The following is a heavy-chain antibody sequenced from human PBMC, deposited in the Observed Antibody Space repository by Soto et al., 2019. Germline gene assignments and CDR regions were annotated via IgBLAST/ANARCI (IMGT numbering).Heavy chain of an antibody. CDR3: SKDESRRNLRGFEI. D-gene: IGHD4-4*01. J-gene: IGHJ2*01. CDR1: GFTFSNYA. Sequence: EVHLLESGGGLVQPGGSLRLSCAASGFTFSNYAMYWVRQAPGKGLEWVSVISFGGGSTYYADPVKGRFTISRDNSKSTVHLQVNSRGGEDTAACYCSKDESRRNLRGFEIWGRGTLVTVSS. V-gene: IGHV3-23*01. CDR2: ISFGGGST.